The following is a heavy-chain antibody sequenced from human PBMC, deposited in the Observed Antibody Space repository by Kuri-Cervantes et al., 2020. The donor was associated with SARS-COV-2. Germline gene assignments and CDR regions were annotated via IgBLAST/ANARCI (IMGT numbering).Heavy chain of an antibody. CDR2: MNPNSGNT. Sequence: ASVKVSCKASGYTFTSYDINWVRQATGQGLEWMGWMNPNSGNTGYAQKFQGRVTITRNTSITTAYMELSRLRSDDTAVYYCAMGIQLWLLTRVLYYWGQGTLVTVSS. J-gene: IGHJ4*02. V-gene: IGHV1-8*03. CDR3: AMGIQLWLLTRVLYY. CDR1: GYTFTSYD. D-gene: IGHD5-18*01.